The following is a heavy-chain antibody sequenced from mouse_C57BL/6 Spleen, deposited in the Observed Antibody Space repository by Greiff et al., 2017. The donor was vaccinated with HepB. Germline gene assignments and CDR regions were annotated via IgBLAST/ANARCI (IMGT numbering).Heavy chain of an antibody. Sequence: QVQLQQSGAELVKPGASVKISCKASGYAFSSYWMNWVKQRPGKGLEWIGQIYPGDGDTNYNGKFKGKATLTADKSSSTAYMQLSSLTSEDSAVYFCASRYYGSKGYYAMDYWGQGTSVTVSS. J-gene: IGHJ4*01. D-gene: IGHD1-1*01. CDR2: IYPGDGDT. V-gene: IGHV1-80*01. CDR1: GYAFSSYW. CDR3: ASRYYGSKGYYAMDY.